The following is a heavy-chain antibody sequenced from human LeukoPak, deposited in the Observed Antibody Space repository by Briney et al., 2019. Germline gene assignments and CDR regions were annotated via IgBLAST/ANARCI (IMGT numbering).Heavy chain of an antibody. CDR3: GKGGEQWVVRAPYFDY. D-gene: IGHD6-19*01. CDR1: GFTFSSYW. CDR2: IKQDGSEK. V-gene: IGHV3-7*01. J-gene: IGHJ4*02. Sequence: PGGSLRLSCAASGFTFSSYWMSWVRQAPGKGLEWVANIKQDGSEKYYVDSVKGRFTISRDNAKNSLYLQMNSLRAEDTAVYYCGKGGEQWVVRAPYFDYWGQGTLVTVSS.